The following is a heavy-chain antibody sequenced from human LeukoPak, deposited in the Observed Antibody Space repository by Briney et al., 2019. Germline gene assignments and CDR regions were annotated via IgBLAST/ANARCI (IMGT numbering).Heavy chain of an antibody. V-gene: IGHV4-39*01. J-gene: IGHJ4*02. CDR3: ARRYYDSSGYSRFDY. Sequence: SETLSLTCTVSGGSISSSSYCWGWIRPPPGKGLVWIGSIYYSGSTYYNPSLKSRVTISVDTSKNQFSQKLSPVTAAATAVYYCARRYYDSSGYSRFDYWGQGTLVTVPS. D-gene: IGHD3-22*01. CDR2: IYYSGST. CDR1: GGSISSSSYC.